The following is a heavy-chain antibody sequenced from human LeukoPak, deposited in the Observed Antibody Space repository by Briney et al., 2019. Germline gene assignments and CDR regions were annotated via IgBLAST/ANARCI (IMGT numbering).Heavy chain of an antibody. CDR1: GGTFSSYA. V-gene: IGHV1-69*13. J-gene: IGHJ6*02. CDR2: IIPIFGTA. D-gene: IGHD6-13*01. Sequence: SVKVPCKASGGTFSSYAISWVRQAPGQGLEWMGGIIPIFGTANYAQKFQGRVTITADESTSTAYMELSSLRSEDTAVYYCARDRKDSSGAAAGTYYYYGMDVWGQGTTVTVSS. CDR3: ARDRKDSSGAAAGTYYYYGMDV.